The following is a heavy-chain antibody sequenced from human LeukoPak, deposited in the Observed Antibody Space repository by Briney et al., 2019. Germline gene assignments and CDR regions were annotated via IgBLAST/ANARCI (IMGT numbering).Heavy chain of an antibody. Sequence: PGGSLRLSCAASGFTFSSYSMNWVRQAPGKGLEWVSSISSSSSYIYYADSVKGRFTISRDNAKNSLYLQMNSLRAEDTAVYYCARSRRAVAGLQLDYWGQGTLVTVSS. V-gene: IGHV3-21*04. CDR2: ISSSSSYI. D-gene: IGHD6-19*01. J-gene: IGHJ4*02. CDR1: GFTFSSYS. CDR3: ARSRRAVAGLQLDY.